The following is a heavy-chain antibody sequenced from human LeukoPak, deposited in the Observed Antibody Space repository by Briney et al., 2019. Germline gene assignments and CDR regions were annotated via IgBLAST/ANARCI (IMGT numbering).Heavy chain of an antibody. D-gene: IGHD6-13*01. J-gene: IGHJ6*02. CDR3: ARDGAAAATYYYYYGMDV. CDR2: IKQDGSEK. Sequence: GGSLTLSCAASGFTFSSYWMGWVRQAPGKGLEWVANIKQDGSEKYYVDSVKGRFTISRDNAKNSLYLQMNSLRAEDTAVYYCARDGAAAATYYYYYGMDVWGQGTTVTVSS. CDR1: GFTFSSYW. V-gene: IGHV3-7*01.